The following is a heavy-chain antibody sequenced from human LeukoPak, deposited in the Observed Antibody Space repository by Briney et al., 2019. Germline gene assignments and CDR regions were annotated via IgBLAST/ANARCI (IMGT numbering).Heavy chain of an antibody. Sequence: SETLSLTCAVYGGSFSSYYWSWIRQPPGKGLEWIGEINHSGSTNYNPSLKSRVTISVDTSKNQFSLKLSSVTAADTAVHYCARQIGYCSSTSCYPDYGMDVWGQGTTVTVSS. J-gene: IGHJ6*02. V-gene: IGHV4-34*01. D-gene: IGHD2-2*01. CDR1: GGSFSSYY. CDR2: INHSGST. CDR3: ARQIGYCSSTSCYPDYGMDV.